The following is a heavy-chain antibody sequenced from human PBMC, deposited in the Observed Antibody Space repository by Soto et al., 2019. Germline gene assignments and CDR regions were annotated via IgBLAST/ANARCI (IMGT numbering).Heavy chain of an antibody. CDR3: ARTTPGIAAPGGWFDP. D-gene: IGHD6-13*01. CDR1: GGSISSGGYY. V-gene: IGHV4-31*03. Sequence: PSETLSLTCTVSGGSISSGGYYWSWIRQHPGKGLEWIGYIYYSGSTYYNPSLKSRVTISVDTSKNQFSLKLSPVTAADTAVYYCARTTPGIAAPGGWFDPWGQGTLVTVSS. J-gene: IGHJ5*02. CDR2: IYYSGST.